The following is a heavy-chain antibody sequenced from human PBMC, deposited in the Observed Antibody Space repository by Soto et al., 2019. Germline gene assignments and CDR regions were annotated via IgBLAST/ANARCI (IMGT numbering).Heavy chain of an antibody. D-gene: IGHD2-2*03. Sequence: GGSLRLSCTASGFTFGDYAMSWFRQAPGKGLEWVGFIRSKAYGGTTEYAASVKGRFTISRDDSKSIAYLQMNSLKTEDTAVYYCTYGYCSSTSCYLLESYWGQGTLVTVSS. CDR1: GFTFGDYA. J-gene: IGHJ4*02. V-gene: IGHV3-49*03. CDR3: TYGYCSSTSCYLLESY. CDR2: IRSKAYGGTT.